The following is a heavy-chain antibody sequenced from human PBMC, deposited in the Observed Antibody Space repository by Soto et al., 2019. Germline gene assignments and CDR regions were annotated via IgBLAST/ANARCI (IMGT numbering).Heavy chain of an antibody. CDR2: IKQDGSEK. Sequence: EVQLVESGGGLVQPGGSLRLSCAASGFTFSSYWMSWVRQAPGKGLEWVANIKQDGSEKYYVDSVKGRFTISRDNAKNSLYLQMNILSSEDTAVYYCARSLGYCSGGSCPDAFDIWGQGTMFTVSS. V-gene: IGHV3-7*01. D-gene: IGHD2-15*01. J-gene: IGHJ3*02. CDR3: ARSLGYCSGGSCPDAFDI. CDR1: GFTFSSYW.